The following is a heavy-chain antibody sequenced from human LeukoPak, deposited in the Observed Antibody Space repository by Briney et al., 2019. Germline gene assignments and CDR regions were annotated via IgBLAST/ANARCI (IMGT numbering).Heavy chain of an antibody. CDR2: ISSSSSYI. CDR3: ARDPGLWFGETDAFDI. Sequence: GGSLRLSCAASGFTFSSYSMNWVRQAPGKGLEWVSSISSSSSYIYYADSVKGRFTISRDNAKNSLYLQMNSLRAEDTAVYYCARDPGLWFGETDAFDIWGQGTMVTVSS. D-gene: IGHD3-10*01. V-gene: IGHV3-21*01. J-gene: IGHJ3*02. CDR1: GFTFSSYS.